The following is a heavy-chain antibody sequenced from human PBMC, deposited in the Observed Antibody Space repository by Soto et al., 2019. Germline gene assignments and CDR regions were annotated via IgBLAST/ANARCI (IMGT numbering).Heavy chain of an antibody. V-gene: IGHV3-33*01. CDR1: GFTFSSYG. J-gene: IGHJ4*02. Sequence: GSLLLSCAASGFTFSSYGMHWVRQAAGKGLEWVAVIWYDGSNKYYAESVKGRFTISRDNSKNTLYLQMKSLRAEDTAVYYCARDSHVGSGWQLTADYWGQGTLVTVSS. CDR3: ARDSHVGSGWQLTADY. D-gene: IGHD6-19*01. CDR2: IWYDGSNK.